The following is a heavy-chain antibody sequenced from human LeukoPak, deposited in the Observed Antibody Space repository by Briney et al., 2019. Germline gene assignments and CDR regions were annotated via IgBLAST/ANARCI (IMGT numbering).Heavy chain of an antibody. CDR1: GFTFSSYA. J-gene: IGHJ1*01. CDR3: ARVPITLAGTKDAKYFQR. D-gene: IGHD6-19*01. V-gene: IGHV3-74*01. Sequence: GGSLRLSCAASGFTFSSYAMSWVRQAPGKGLVWVSRINSDGSSTSYADSVKGRFTISRDNAKNTLYLQMNSLRAEDTAVYYCARVPITLAGTKDAKYFQRWGQGTLVTVSS. CDR2: INSDGSST.